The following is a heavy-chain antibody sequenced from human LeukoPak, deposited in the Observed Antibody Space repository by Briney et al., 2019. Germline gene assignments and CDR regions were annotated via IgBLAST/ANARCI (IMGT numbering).Heavy chain of an antibody. D-gene: IGHD3-3*01. Sequence: ASVKVSCKASGYTFTSYGISWVRQAPGQGLEWLGLINPTCSSTLYAQKFHGRYTMTRDIATTTDYMELSSLRSDDAAVYYCARGPHIRTYDRDNWFDPWGQGTLVTVSS. J-gene: IGHJ5*02. V-gene: IGHV1-46*01. CDR2: INPTCSST. CDR1: GYTFTSYG. CDR3: ARGPHIRTYDRDNWFDP.